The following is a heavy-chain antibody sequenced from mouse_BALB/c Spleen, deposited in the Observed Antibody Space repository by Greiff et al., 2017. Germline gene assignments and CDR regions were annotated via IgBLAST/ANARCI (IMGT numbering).Heavy chain of an antibody. CDR3: ARQGGSSALDD. D-gene: IGHD1-1*01. J-gene: IGHJ2*01. CDR2: ISSGGSYT. V-gene: IGHV5-9-3*01. CDR1: GFTFSSYA. Sequence: DVKLVESGGGLVKPGGSLKLSCAASGFTFSSYAMSWVRQTPEKRLEWVATISSGGSYTYYPDSVKGRFTISRDNAKNTLYLQMSSLRSEDTAMYYCARQGGSSALDDWGEGTTVTVSS.